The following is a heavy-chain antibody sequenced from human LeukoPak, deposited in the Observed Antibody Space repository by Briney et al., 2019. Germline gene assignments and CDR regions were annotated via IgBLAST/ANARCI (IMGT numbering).Heavy chain of an antibody. J-gene: IGHJ4*02. CDR2: VNPNSGGT. CDR1: GYTFTGCY. D-gene: IGHD2-15*01. V-gene: IGHV1-2*02. Sequence: AAVKLPCEPSGYTFTGCYMRWVRKPPGQGLEWMEWVNPNSGGTNYAQKFQGRVTMTRDTSISTAYMELSRLRSDDTAVYYCARVGDSGGIDYWGQGTLVTVSS. CDR3: ARVGDSGGIDY.